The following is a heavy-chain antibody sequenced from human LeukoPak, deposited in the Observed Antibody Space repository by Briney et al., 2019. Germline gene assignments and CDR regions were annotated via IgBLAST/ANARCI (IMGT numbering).Heavy chain of an antibody. V-gene: IGHV3-74*01. CDR3: ATSRTFDY. J-gene: IGHJ4*02. CDR2: VNSNGSST. CDR1: GFTFSSYW. Sequence: PGGSLSLSCAASGFTFSSYWMHWVRQAPGKGLVWVSRVNSNGSSTSYADSVKGRFTISRDNAKNTLYLQMISLRAEDTAVYYCATSRTFDYWGQGTLVTVSS.